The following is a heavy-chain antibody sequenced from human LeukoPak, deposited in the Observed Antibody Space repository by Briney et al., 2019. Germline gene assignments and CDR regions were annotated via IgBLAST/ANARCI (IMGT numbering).Heavy chain of an antibody. V-gene: IGHV3-21*01. CDR3: ARDPYSGSYGADYYYYMDV. CDR1: GFTLSSYN. CDR2: ITSGSSHI. Sequence: PGGSLRLFCAASGFTLSSYNMNWVRQTPGQGLECVSSITSGSSHIYYADSVKGRFTISRDNAKSSLYLQMNSLRAEDTAVYYCARDPYSGSYGADYYYYMDVWGKGTTVTISS. D-gene: IGHD1-26*01. J-gene: IGHJ6*03.